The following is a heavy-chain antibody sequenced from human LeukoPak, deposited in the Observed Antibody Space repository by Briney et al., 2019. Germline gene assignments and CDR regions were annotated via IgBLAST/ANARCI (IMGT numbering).Heavy chain of an antibody. V-gene: IGHV5-51*01. Sequence: GESLKISCKGSGCRFTSYWIGWVRQMPGKGLEWMGIIYPGDSDTRYSPSFQGQVTISADKSISTAYLQWSSLKASDTAMYYCARKAVTVTTFDAFDIWGQGTMVTVSS. CDR2: IYPGDSDT. J-gene: IGHJ3*02. CDR1: GCRFTSYW. CDR3: ARKAVTVTTFDAFDI. D-gene: IGHD4-17*01.